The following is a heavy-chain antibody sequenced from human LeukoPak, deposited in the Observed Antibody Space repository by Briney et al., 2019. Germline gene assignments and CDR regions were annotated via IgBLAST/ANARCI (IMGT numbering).Heavy chain of an antibody. CDR2: IEHDGSEK. Sequence: GGSLRLSCAASGFSLSIYWMGWVRQAPGKGLECVANIEHDGSEKYYLDSVKGRFTISKDNADNSLYLQMNSLTAEDTAVYYCTRLGWASIDYWGQGTLVTVSS. J-gene: IGHJ4*02. CDR3: TRLGWASIDY. D-gene: IGHD6-19*01. V-gene: IGHV3-7*01. CDR1: GFSLSIYW.